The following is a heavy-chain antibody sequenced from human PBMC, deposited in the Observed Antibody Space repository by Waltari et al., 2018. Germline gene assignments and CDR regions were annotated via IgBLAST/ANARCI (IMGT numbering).Heavy chain of an antibody. V-gene: IGHV3-23*03. Sequence: EVQLLESGGGLVQPGGSLRLSCAAPGFTFRSYAMSWVRQAPGKGLECVSVIFSGGSSTYYADSVTGRFTISRDNSKNTLFLQMNSLRAEDTAVYYCAKAGSGYFDYWGQGTLVTVSS. CDR1: GFTFRSYA. J-gene: IGHJ4*02. CDR2: IFSGGSST. CDR3: AKAGSGYFDY.